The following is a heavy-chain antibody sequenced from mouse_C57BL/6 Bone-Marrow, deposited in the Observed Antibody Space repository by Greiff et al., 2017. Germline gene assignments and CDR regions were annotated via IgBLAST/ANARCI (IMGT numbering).Heavy chain of an antibody. Sequence: EVQLQESGPGLVKPSQSLSLSCSVTGYSFTSCYYWNWIRQFPGNKLEWMGYISYDGSNNYNPSLKNRISITRDTSKNQFFLKLNSVTTEDTATYYCARGHYYGSSFHYYAMDYWGQGTSVTVSS. V-gene: IGHV3-6*01. CDR2: ISYDGSN. D-gene: IGHD1-1*01. J-gene: IGHJ4*01. CDR1: GYSFTSCYY. CDR3: ARGHYYGSSFHYYAMDY.